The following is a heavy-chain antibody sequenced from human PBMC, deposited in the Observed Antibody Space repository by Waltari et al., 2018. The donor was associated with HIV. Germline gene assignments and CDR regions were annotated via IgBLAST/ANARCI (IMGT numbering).Heavy chain of an antibody. CDR3: ARGGLIVVVTATFDY. J-gene: IGHJ4*02. V-gene: IGHV3-21*01. Sequence: EVQLVESGGGMVKPGGALRLSCAASGLTFSTYHMNWASQAPGAGLEWVSSISSSTSFIYYADSVKGRFTISRDNAKNSLFLQMNTLRAEDTAVYYCARGGLIVVVTATFDYWGQGTLVTVSS. CDR2: ISSSTSFI. D-gene: IGHD2-21*02. CDR1: GLTFSTYH.